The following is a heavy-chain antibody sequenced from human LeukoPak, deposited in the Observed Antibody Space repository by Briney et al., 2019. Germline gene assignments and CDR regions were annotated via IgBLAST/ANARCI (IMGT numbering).Heavy chain of an antibody. V-gene: IGHV4-34*01. CDR2: INHSGST. CDR1: GGSFSGYY. J-gene: IGHJ6*02. Sequence: PSQTLSLTCAVYGGSFSGYYWSWIRQPPGKGLEWIGEINHSGSTNYNPSLKSRVTISVDTSKNPFSLKLSSVTAADTAVYYCARGFEAEYYYYYGMDVWGQGTTVTVSS. CDR3: ARGFEAEYYYYYGMDV.